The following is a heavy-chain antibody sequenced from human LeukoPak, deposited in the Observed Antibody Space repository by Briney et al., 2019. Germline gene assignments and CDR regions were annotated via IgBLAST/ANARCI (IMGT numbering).Heavy chain of an antibody. CDR2: ILYVVDKK. J-gene: IGHJ6*03. D-gene: IGHD5-24*01. CDR1: GFTFSSYS. V-gene: IGHV3-30*18. Sequence: GGSLRLSCAASGFTFSSYSIRWVRAAPGKGREWVAVILYVVDKKYYADSVKGRFTISRDNSKNKLYLQMNSLRAEDTAVYYCAKAFQLYYYYYYMDVWGKGTTVTVSS. CDR3: AKAFQLYYYYYYMDV.